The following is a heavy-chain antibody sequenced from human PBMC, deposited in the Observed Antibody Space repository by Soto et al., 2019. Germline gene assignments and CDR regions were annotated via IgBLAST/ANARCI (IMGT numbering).Heavy chain of an antibody. V-gene: IGHV4-59*01. Sequence: QVQLRESGPGLVKPSETLSLTCTVSGGSISPYYWSWIRQPPGKGLEWIGYIYYSGNTYYNPSLKSRFTRSVDTSRIQLLLQLNSVTAADTAVYYCARESAGSGKNNWFDPWGQGTLVTVSS. CDR3: ARESAGSGKNNWFDP. CDR2: IYYSGNT. CDR1: GGSISPYY. D-gene: IGHD3-10*01. J-gene: IGHJ5*02.